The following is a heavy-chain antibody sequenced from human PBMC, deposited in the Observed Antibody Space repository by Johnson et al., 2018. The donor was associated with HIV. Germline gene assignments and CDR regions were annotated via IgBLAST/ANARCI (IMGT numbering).Heavy chain of an antibody. V-gene: IGHV3-15*01. D-gene: IGHD3-22*01. CDR1: GFIFTNAW. Sequence: VQLVESGGGLVQPGGSLRLSCAASGFIFTNAWMSWVRQAPGKGLEWVGRIKSRTDGGTTDYAAPAEGRFTISRDDSKSTVYLQMNSLKTEDTAVYYCPTQGSSGAFDIWGQGTMLTVSS. J-gene: IGHJ3*02. CDR2: IKSRTDGGTT. CDR3: PTQGSSGAFDI.